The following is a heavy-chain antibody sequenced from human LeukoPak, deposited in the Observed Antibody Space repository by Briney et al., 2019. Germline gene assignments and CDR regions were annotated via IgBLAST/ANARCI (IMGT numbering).Heavy chain of an antibody. CDR3: AREYYYGMDV. CDR1: GFTFNDYA. J-gene: IGHJ6*02. Sequence: GGSLRLSCAASGFTFNDYAMHWVRQAPGKGLEWVSLISGDGGNTYYADSVKGRFTISRNNAKNSLYLQMNSLRAEDTAVYYCAREYYYGMDVWGQGTTVTVSS. CDR2: ISGDGGNT. V-gene: IGHV3-43*02.